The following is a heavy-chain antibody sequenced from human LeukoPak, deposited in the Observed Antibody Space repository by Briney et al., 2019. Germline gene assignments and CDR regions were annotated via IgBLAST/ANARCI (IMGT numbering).Heavy chain of an antibody. CDR3: ARRRYNYGFDS. V-gene: IGHV4-4*07. CDR2: IYTSGST. CDR1: GGSISGHY. D-gene: IGHD5-18*01. Sequence: SEILSLTCTVSGGSISGHYWGWIRQPAGKGLEWIGRIYTSGSTNYNPSVKSRVTMSVDTSKNQFSLKLSSVTAADTAVFYCARRRYNYGFDSWGQGTLVTVSS. J-gene: IGHJ4*02.